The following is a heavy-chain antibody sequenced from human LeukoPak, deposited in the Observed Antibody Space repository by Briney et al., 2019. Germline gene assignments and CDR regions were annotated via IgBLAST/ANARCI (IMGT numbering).Heavy chain of an antibody. CDR2: ISGGGGST. J-gene: IGHJ4*02. V-gene: IGHV3-23*01. CDR1: GFTFTSYS. D-gene: IGHD1-26*01. Sequence: GGSLRLSCAASGFTFTSYSMNWVRQAPGKGLEWVSTISGGGGSTYYADSVKGRFTISRDNSKNTLYLQVNSLRAEDTAVYYCAKGGKWDVTPFDYWSQGTLVTVSS. CDR3: AKGGKWDVTPFDY.